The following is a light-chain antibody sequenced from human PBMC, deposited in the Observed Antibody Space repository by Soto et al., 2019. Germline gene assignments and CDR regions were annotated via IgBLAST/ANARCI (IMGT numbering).Light chain of an antibody. CDR2: HGE. CDR3: SAWDDRLNGRI. J-gene: IGLJ1*01. Sequence: QTVVTQPPSASWTPGQRVTISCSGSSSNIGTNSVNWYQHLPGTAPKLLTYHGEQRPSGVPDRFSGSKSGTSASLAISGLQSEDEADYYCSAWDDRLNGRIFGTGTKVTV. V-gene: IGLV1-44*01. CDR1: SSNIGTNS.